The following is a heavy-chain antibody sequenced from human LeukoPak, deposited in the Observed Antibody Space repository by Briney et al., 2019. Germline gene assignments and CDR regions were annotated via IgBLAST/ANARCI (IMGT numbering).Heavy chain of an antibody. V-gene: IGHV1-2*02. CDR3: ARDWRSSGYPNDKPFDY. CDR1: GYTFTGYY. J-gene: IGHJ4*02. D-gene: IGHD3-22*01. CDR2: INPNSGGT. Sequence: ASVKVSCKASGYTFTGYYMHWVRQAPGQGLEWVGWINPNSGGTNYAQKFQGRVTMTRDTSISTAYMELSRLRSDDTAVYYCARDWRSSGYPNDKPFDYWGQGTLVTVSS.